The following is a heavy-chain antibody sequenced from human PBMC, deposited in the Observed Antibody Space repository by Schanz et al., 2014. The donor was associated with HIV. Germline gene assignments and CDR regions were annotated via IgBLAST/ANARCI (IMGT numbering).Heavy chain of an antibody. J-gene: IGHJ4*02. CDR2: ISGSGDST. CDR3: VRDSYAYGTTYYFEH. D-gene: IGHD1-1*01. CDR1: GFRFNSYA. V-gene: IGHV3-23*01. Sequence: EVQLLESGGGLVQPGGSLRLSCAVSGFRFNSYAMSWVRQAPGKGLECVSVISGSGDSTYYTDSVKGRFTISRDNSKNEVFLQMSGLRAADTAVYYCVRDSYAYGTTYYFEHWGQGTLVTVSS.